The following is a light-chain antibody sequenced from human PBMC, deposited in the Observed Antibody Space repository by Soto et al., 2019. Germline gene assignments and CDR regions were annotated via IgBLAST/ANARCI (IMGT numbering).Light chain of an antibody. CDR3: QPANSFPLT. CDR1: QGISCG. Sequence: DIQMTQTPSSVSASVGDRVTITCGTSQGISCGLARYKHKTGKAPRLLIFVASSLQSGAPSRLSGSGSGTDFTLTISSLQPEDFATYYCQPANSFPLTFGEGTKVEIK. CDR2: VAS. V-gene: IGKV1-12*01. J-gene: IGKJ4*01.